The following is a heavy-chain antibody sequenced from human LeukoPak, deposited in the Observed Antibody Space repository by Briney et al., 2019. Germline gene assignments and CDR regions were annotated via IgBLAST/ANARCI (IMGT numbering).Heavy chain of an antibody. V-gene: IGHV1-24*01. CDR3: ATVRTEQWAFDI. D-gene: IGHD6-19*01. CDR1: GYTLTELS. J-gene: IGHJ3*02. CDR2: FDPEDGET. Sequence: ASVKVSCKVSGYTLTELSMHWVRQAPGKGLEWMGGFDPEDGETIYAQKFQGRVTMTEDTSTDTAYMELSSLRSEDTAVYYCATVRTEQWAFDIWGQGTMVTVSS.